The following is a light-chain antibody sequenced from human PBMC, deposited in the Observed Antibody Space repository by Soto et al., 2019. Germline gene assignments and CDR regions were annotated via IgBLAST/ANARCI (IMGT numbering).Light chain of an antibody. CDR2: GAS. CDR3: QLYGSSPLT. CDR1: QSVSSSY. Sequence: EIVLTQSPGTLSLSPGERATLSCRASQSVSSSYLAWYQQKPGQAPRLLISGASSRATGIPDRFSGSGSGTDLTLTISRLEPEDFAVYYCQLYGSSPLTFGGGTKVEIK. J-gene: IGKJ4*01. V-gene: IGKV3-20*01.